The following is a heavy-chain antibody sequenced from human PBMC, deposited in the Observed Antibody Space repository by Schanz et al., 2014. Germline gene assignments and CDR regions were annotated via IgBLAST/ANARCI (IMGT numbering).Heavy chain of an antibody. CDR2: ISRSSSTI. D-gene: IGHD3-16*01. J-gene: IGHJ3*01. Sequence: ESGGGLVQPGGSLRLSCAASGFTFSTYSMNWVRQAPGKGLEWVSYISRSSSTIYYADSVKGRFTISRDNAKNSLYLQMNSLRDEDTAVYYCTRDRGALINHNDALDLWGQGTMVSVSS. CDR1: GFTFSTYS. CDR3: TRDRGALINHNDALDL. V-gene: IGHV3-48*02.